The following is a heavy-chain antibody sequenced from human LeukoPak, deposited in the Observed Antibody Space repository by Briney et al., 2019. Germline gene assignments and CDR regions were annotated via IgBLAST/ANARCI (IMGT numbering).Heavy chain of an antibody. V-gene: IGHV4-59*11. D-gene: IGHD5-18*01. CDR3: ARMGYSYGYNWFDP. CDR1: GGSITTHY. J-gene: IGHJ5*02. CDR2: IYYSGST. Sequence: SETLSLTCSVSGGSITTHYWSWIRQPPGKGPEWIGYIYYSGSTNYNPSLKSRVTISVDTSKNQFSLKLSSVTAADTAVYYCARMGYSYGYNWFDPWGQGTLVTVSS.